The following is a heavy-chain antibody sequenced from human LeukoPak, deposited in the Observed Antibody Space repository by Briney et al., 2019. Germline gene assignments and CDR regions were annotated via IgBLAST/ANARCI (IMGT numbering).Heavy chain of an antibody. Sequence: PSETLSLTCTVSGGSISSYYWSWIRQPAGKGLEWIGRIYTSGSTNYNPSLKSRVTISVDTSKNQFSLKLSSVTAADTAVYYCARKNGGILLWFGEKDAYYFDYWGQGTLVTVSS. CDR1: GGSISSYY. CDR2: IYTSGST. J-gene: IGHJ4*02. D-gene: IGHD3-10*01. CDR3: ARKNGGILLWFGEKDAYYFDY. V-gene: IGHV4-4*07.